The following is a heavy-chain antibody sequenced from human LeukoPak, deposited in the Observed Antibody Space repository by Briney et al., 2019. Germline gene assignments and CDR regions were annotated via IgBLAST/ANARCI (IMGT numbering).Heavy chain of an antibody. V-gene: IGHV3-74*03. CDR3: ARDGGGSSGYYRGLGY. CDR2: INNDGRST. CDR1: GFTFSTYT. D-gene: IGHD3-22*01. J-gene: IGHJ4*02. Sequence: PGGSLRLSCAASGFTFSTYTIHWVRQVPGKGLMWVSRINNDGRSTTYADSVKGRFTISRDNAKDTLYLQMNSLTAEDTAVYYCARDGGGSSGYYRGLGYWGQGTLVTVSS.